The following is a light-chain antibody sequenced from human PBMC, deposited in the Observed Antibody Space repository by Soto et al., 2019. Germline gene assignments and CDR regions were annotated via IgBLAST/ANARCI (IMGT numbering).Light chain of an antibody. CDR2: QVS. CDR1: QSLVYSDGNTY. V-gene: IGKV2-24*01. Sequence: DTVMTQTPLSSPVTLGQPASISCRSSQSLVYSDGNTYVSWLQQRPGQPPGLLIYQVSNRFSGVPDRFSGSGAGTDFTLKISRVEADDVGVYFCVQFTHFPRTFGQGTKVEI. J-gene: IGKJ1*01. CDR3: VQFTHFPRT.